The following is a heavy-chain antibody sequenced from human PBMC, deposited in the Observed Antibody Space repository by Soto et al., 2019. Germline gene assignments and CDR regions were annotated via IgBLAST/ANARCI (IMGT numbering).Heavy chain of an antibody. Sequence: ETLSLTCTVSGGSVSRGSYYWSWIRQPPGKGLEWIGYIYYSGSTNYNPSLKSRVTISVDTSKNQFSLKLSSVTAADTAVYYCARDHGYSSTGNAFDIWGQGTMVTVSS. CDR3: ARDHGYSSTGNAFDI. CDR1: GGSVSRGSYY. J-gene: IGHJ3*02. D-gene: IGHD6-13*01. CDR2: IYYSGST. V-gene: IGHV4-61*01.